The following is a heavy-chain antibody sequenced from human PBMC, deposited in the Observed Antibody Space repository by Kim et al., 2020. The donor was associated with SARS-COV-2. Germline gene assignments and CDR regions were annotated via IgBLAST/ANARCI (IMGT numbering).Heavy chain of an antibody. D-gene: IGHD4-4*01. CDR3: AKGAVTTHGGYYYYGMDV. CDR1: GFTFSSYA. V-gene: IGHV3-23*01. CDR2: ISGSGGST. Sequence: GGSLRLSCAASGFTFSSYAMSWVRQAPGKGLEWVSAISGSGGSTYYADSVKGRFTISRDNSKNTLYLQMNSLRAEDTAVYYCAKGAVTTHGGYYYYGMDVWGQGTTVTVSS. J-gene: IGHJ6*02.